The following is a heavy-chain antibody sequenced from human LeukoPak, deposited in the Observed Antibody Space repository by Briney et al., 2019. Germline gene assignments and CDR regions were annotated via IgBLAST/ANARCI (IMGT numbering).Heavy chain of an antibody. J-gene: IGHJ4*02. CDR3: AADKLNHYDYGDYTFDY. V-gene: IGHV1-58*01. CDR1: GFTFTSSA. CDR2: IVVGSGNT. Sequence: ASVKVSCKASGFTFTSSAVQWVRQARGQRLEWIGWIVVGSGNTNYAQKFQERVTITRDMSTSTAYMELSSLRSEDTAVYYCAADKLNHYDYGDYTFDYWGQGTLVTVSS. D-gene: IGHD4-17*01.